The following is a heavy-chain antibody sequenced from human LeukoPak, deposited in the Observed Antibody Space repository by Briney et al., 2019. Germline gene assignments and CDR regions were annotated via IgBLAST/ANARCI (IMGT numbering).Heavy chain of an antibody. J-gene: IGHJ6*04. CDR1: GYTFTGYY. D-gene: IGHD3-10*01. Sequence: GASVKVSCKASGYTFTGYYLHWIRQAPGQGPEWMGRINPNTGGTNYAQKFQGWVTMTRDTSIGTAYLDLGNLKSDDTAVYYCARDAGIWFGEANYGVDVWGKGTTVTVSS. CDR3: ARDAGIWFGEANYGVDV. V-gene: IGHV1-2*04. CDR2: INPNTGGT.